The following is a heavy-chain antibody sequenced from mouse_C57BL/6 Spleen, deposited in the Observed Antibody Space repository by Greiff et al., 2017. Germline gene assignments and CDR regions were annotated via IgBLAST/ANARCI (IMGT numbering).Heavy chain of an antibody. D-gene: IGHD1-1*01. J-gene: IGHJ3*01. CDR2: IIPSSGYT. CDR1: GYTFTSYT. CDR3: AREDSRYYGSSWFAY. Sequence: QVHVKQSGADLARPGASVKMSCKASGYTFTSYTMHWVKQRPGQGLEWIGYIIPSSGYTKYNQKFKDKATLTADKSSSTAYMQLSSLTSEDSAVYYCAREDSRYYGSSWFAYWGQGTLVTVSA. V-gene: IGHV1-4*01.